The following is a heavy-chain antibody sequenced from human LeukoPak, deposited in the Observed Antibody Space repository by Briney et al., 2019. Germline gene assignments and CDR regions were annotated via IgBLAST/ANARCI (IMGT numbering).Heavy chain of an antibody. J-gene: IGHJ4*02. CDR3: ARHHPYSSGWTYFDY. D-gene: IGHD6-19*01. CDR2: ISYSGST. V-gene: IGHV4-39*01. Sequence: SETLSLTCTVSGGSISSSRYYWAWIRQPPGKGLDWIGCISYSGSTYYNSSLKSRLTISVDTSKNQFSLRLSSVTAADTAVYYCARHHPYSSGWTYFDYWGQGTLVTVSS. CDR1: GGSISSSRYY.